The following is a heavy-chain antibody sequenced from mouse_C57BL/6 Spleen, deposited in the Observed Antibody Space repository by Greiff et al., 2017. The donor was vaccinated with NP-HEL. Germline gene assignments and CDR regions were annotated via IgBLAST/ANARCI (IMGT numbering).Heavy chain of an antibody. J-gene: IGHJ1*03. CDR2: IYPGSGST. Sequence: VQLQQPGAELVKPGASVKMSCKASGYTFTSYWITWVKQRPGQGLEWIGDIYPGSGSTNYNEKFKSKATLTVDTSSSTAYMQLSSLTSEDSAVYYCARGRFDYYGSSPYWYFDVWGTGTTVTVSS. CDR3: ARGRFDYYGSSPYWYFDV. V-gene: IGHV1-55*01. D-gene: IGHD1-1*01. CDR1: GYTFTSYW.